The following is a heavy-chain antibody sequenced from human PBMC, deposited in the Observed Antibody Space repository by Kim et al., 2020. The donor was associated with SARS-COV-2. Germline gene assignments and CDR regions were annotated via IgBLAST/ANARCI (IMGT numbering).Heavy chain of an antibody. V-gene: IGHV3-23*01. CDR1: GFTFKNYA. J-gene: IGHJ4*02. CDR2: ISGGADNI. Sequence: GGSLRLSCVASGFTFKNYALSWVRQVPGKGLEWLSSISGGADNIYYADSVKGQFTISRDNSKNTLYLQMNSLRGEDTAVYYCAKGWVFGELLNSWGQGTLVTVSS. CDR3: AKGWVFGELLNS. D-gene: IGHD3-10*01.